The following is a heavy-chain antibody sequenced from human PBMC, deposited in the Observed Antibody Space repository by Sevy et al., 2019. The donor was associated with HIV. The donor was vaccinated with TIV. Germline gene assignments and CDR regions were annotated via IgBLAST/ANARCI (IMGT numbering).Heavy chain of an antibody. Sequence: GGSLRLSCAASGFTFSSYGMHWVRQAPGKGLEWVAVISYDGSNKYYADSVKGRFTISRDNSKNTLYLQMNSLRAEVTAVYYCAKDTQTYYDFWSGYYTRRGFDYWGQGTLVTVSS. CDR1: GFTFSSYG. V-gene: IGHV3-30*18. CDR3: AKDTQTYYDFWSGYYTRRGFDY. J-gene: IGHJ4*02. D-gene: IGHD3-3*01. CDR2: ISYDGSNK.